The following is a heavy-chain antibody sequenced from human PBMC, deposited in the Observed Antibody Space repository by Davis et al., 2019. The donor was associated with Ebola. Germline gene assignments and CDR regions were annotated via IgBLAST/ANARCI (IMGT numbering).Heavy chain of an antibody. V-gene: IGHV3-11*01. J-gene: IGHJ6*02. CDR3: AKEITVDYFYALDV. Sequence: GESLKISCAASGFTFSDYYMSWIRQAPGKGLEWVSYISSSGSTIYYADSVKGRFTISRDNAKNSLYLQMNSLRAEDTALYYCAKEITVDYFYALDVWGQGTTVTVSS. CDR1: GFTFSDYY. D-gene: IGHD6-19*01. CDR2: ISSSGSTI.